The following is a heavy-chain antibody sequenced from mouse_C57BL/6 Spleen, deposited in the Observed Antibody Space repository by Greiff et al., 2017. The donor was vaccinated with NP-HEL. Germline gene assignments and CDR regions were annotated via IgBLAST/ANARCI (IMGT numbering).Heavy chain of an antibody. CDR2: IYPGDGDT. D-gene: IGHD1-1*01. CDR3: ARTPITPYARDY. Sequence: QAQLQQSGPELVKPGASVKISCKASGYAFSSSWMNWVKQRPGKGLEWIGRIYPGDGDTNYNGKVKGKATLTADKSSSTAYMQLSSLTSEDSAVYFCARTPITPYARDYWGQGTSVTVSS. CDR1: GYAFSSSW. J-gene: IGHJ4*01. V-gene: IGHV1-82*01.